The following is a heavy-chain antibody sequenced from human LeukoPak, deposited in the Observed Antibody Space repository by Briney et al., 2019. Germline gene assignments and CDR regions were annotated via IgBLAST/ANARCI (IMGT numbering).Heavy chain of an antibody. V-gene: IGHV1-2*02. J-gene: IGHJ4*02. D-gene: IGHD2-21*02. CDR3: ARAYFPYCGGDCYSGY. Sequence: APVKVSCKASGYTFTGYYMHWVRQAPGQGLEWMGWINPNSGGTNYAQKFQGRVTMTRDTSISTAYMELSRLRSDDTAVYYCARAYFPYCGGDCYSGYWGQGTLVTVSS. CDR1: GYTFTGYY. CDR2: INPNSGGT.